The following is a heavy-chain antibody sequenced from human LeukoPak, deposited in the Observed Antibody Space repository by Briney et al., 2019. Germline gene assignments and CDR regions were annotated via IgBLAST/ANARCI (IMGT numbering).Heavy chain of an antibody. V-gene: IGHV1-69*13. J-gene: IGHJ5*02. Sequence: SVKVSCKASGGTFSSYAISWVRQAPGQGLEWMGGIIPIFGTANYAQKFQGRVTITADESTSTAYVELSSLRSEDTAVYYCARESIAAAGTFDPWGQGTLVTVSS. CDR2: IIPIFGTA. D-gene: IGHD6-13*01. CDR1: GGTFSSYA. CDR3: ARESIAAAGTFDP.